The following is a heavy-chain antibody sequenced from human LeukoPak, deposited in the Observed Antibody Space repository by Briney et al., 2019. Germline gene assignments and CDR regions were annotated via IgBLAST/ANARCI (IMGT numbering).Heavy chain of an antibody. CDR3: ARDYLGHCGGDCYFFDY. CDR2: IIPIFGTA. CDR1: GYTFTSYG. Sequence: SVKVSCKASGYTFTSYGISWVRQAPGQGLEWMGGIIPIFGTANYAQKFQGRVTITADESTSTAYMELSSLRSEDTAVYYCARDYLGHCGGDCYFFDYWGQGTLVTVSS. J-gene: IGHJ4*02. V-gene: IGHV1-69*13. D-gene: IGHD2-21*02.